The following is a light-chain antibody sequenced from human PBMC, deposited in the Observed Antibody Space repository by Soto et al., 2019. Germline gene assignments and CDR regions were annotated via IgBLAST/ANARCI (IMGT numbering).Light chain of an antibody. CDR1: QSVSTN. CDR2: GAS. Sequence: IVLTQSPAALSVSPGERATLSCRASQSVSTNLAWYQQKPGQPPRLLIYGASTRATGVPARFSGSGSGTEFTLTISSMQSEDVAVYYCQQYHAWPSRTFGQGTKVEIK. CDR3: QQYHAWPSRT. J-gene: IGKJ2*02. V-gene: IGKV3-15*01.